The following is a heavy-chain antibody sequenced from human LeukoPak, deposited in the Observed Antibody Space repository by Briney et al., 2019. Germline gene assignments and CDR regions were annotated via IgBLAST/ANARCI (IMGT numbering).Heavy chain of an antibody. CDR2: ISSSGSTI. CDR1: GFTFSDYY. J-gene: IGHJ6*03. V-gene: IGHV3-11*04. Sequence: GGSLRLSCAASGFTFSDYYMSWIRQAPGKGLEWVSYISSSGSTIYYADSVKGRFTISRDNAKNSLYLQMNSLRAEDTAVYYCAREAGRDYYYYYYMDVWGKGTTVTVSS. D-gene: IGHD6-19*01. CDR3: AREAGRDYYYYYYMDV.